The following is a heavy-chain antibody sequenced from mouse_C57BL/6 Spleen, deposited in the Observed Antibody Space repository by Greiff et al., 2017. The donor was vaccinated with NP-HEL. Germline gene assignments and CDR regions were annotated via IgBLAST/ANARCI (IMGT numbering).Heavy chain of an antibody. Sequence: QVQLQQPGAELVKPGASVKLSCKASGYTFTSYWMHWVKQRPGQGLEWIGMIHPNSGSTNYNEKFKSKATLTVDKSSSTAYMQLSSLTSEDSAVYYCAVRGNDYDEGYYAMDYWGQGTSVTVSS. J-gene: IGHJ4*01. CDR1: GYTFTSYW. V-gene: IGHV1-64*01. CDR3: AVRGNDYDEGYYAMDY. D-gene: IGHD2-4*01. CDR2: IHPNSGST.